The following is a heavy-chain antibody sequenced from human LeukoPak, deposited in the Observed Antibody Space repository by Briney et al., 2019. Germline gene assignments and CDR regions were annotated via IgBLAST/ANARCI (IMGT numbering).Heavy chain of an antibody. CDR1: GGSISSYY. CDR3: ARDSGPGIVVVPAAIARRGRTDAFDI. J-gene: IGHJ3*02. CDR2: IYTSGST. Sequence: LETLSLTCTVSGGSISSYYWSWIRQPAGKGLEWIGRIYTSGSTNYNPSLKSRVTMSVDTSKNQLSLKLSSVTAADTAVYYCARDSGPGIVVVPAAIARRGRTDAFDIWGQGTMVTVSS. V-gene: IGHV4-4*07. D-gene: IGHD2-2*01.